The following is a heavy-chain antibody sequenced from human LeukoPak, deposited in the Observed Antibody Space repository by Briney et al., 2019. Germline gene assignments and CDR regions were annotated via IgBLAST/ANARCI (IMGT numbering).Heavy chain of an antibody. Sequence: SVKVSCKASGGTFSSYAISWVRQAPGQGLEWMGGIIPIFGTANYAQKFQGRATITADGSTSTAYMELSSLRSEDTAVYYCAREGGVVVTAILFGHAFDIWGQGTMVTVSS. CDR1: GGTFSSYA. CDR3: AREGGVVVTAILFGHAFDI. V-gene: IGHV1-69*13. D-gene: IGHD2-21*02. CDR2: IIPIFGTA. J-gene: IGHJ3*02.